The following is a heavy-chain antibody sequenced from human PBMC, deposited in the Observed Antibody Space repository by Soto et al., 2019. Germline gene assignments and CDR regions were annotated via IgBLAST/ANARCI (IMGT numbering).Heavy chain of an antibody. CDR2: MNPNSGNT. J-gene: IGHJ6*02. CDR3: SRGPAPIWFGELIDYYYGMDV. V-gene: IGHV1-8*01. CDR1: GYTFTSYY. D-gene: IGHD3-10*01. Sequence: ASVKVSCKASGYTFTSYYINWVRQATGQGLEWMGWMNPNSGNTGYAQKFQGRVTMTRNTSISTAYMELSSLRSEDTAVYYCSRGPAPIWFGELIDYYYGMDVWGQGTTGTVSS.